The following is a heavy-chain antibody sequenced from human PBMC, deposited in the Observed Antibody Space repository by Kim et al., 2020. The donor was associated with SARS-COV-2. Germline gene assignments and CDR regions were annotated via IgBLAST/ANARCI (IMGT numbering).Heavy chain of an antibody. Sequence: AQKCRGRVTITADQSTSTAYMELSSLRSEDTAVYYCASPLGSELDDAFDIWGQGTMVTVSS. J-gene: IGHJ3*02. CDR3: ASPLGSELDDAFDI. D-gene: IGHD3-10*02. V-gene: IGHV1-69*01.